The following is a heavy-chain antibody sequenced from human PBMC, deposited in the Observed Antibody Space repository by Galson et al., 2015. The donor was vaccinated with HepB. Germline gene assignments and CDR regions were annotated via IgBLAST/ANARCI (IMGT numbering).Heavy chain of an antibody. Sequence: SVKVSCKVSGYTLTELSMHWVRQAPGKGLEWMGGFDPEDGETIYAQRFQGRVTMTEDTSTDTAYMELSSLRSEDTAVYYCATDGRYCSSTSCYVSYYYGMDVWGQGTTVTVSS. V-gene: IGHV1-24*01. CDR2: FDPEDGET. CDR1: GYTLTELS. CDR3: ATDGRYCSSTSCYVSYYYGMDV. J-gene: IGHJ6*02. D-gene: IGHD2-2*01.